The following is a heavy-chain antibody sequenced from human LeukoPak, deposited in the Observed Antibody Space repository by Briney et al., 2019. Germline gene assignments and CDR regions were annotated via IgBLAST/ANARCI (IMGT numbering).Heavy chain of an antibody. CDR2: ISAYNGNT. CDR3: ARDLREFDP. V-gene: IGHV1-18*01. CDR1: GYTFTSYG. Sequence: ASVKVSCKASGYTFTSYGISWVRQAPGQGLEWMGWISAYNGNTSYAQKFQGRITMTRDMSTSTVYMELSSLRSEDTAVYYCARDLREFDPWGQGTLVTVSS. J-gene: IGHJ5*02.